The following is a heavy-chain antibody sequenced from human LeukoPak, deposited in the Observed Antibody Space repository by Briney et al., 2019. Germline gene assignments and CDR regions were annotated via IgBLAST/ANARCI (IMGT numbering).Heavy chain of an antibody. J-gene: IGHJ4*02. V-gene: IGHV1-46*01. CDR1: GYTFTSYY. CDR2: INPSGGST. Sequence: GASVKVSCKASGYTFTSYYIHWVRQAPGHGLEWMGIINPSGGSTSYAQKFQGRVTMTSDMSTSTVYMELSSLRSEDTAVYYCARDSSPDYYDSSGYYGHFDYWGQGTLVTVSS. D-gene: IGHD3-22*01. CDR3: ARDSSPDYYDSSGYYGHFDY.